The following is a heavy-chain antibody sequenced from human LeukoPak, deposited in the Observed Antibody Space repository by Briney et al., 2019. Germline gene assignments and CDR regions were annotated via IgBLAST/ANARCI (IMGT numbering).Heavy chain of an antibody. V-gene: IGHV6-1*01. J-gene: IGHJ4*02. CDR1: GDSVSRDSIA. CDR2: TYYKSAWYN. CDR3: ARGTGWPQFDY. D-gene: IGHD6-19*01. Sequence: SQTLXLTCAISGDSVSRDSIAWNWIRQSPSRGXEWLGRTYYKSAWYNDYAVSVKGRIIINPDTSKNQFSLQLNSVTPEDTAVYYCARGTGWPQFDYWGQGTLVTVSS.